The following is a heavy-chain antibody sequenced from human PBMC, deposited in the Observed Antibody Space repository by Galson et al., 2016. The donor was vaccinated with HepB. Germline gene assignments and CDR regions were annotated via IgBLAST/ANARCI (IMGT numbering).Heavy chain of an antibody. CDR3: THLIGHGSFPYDAFDI. D-gene: IGHD1-26*01. CDR2: ISSGGRDT. Sequence: SLRLSCAASGFTFSDFYMAWIRQAPGKGLEYVSHISSGGRDTNYADSVKGRFTISRDNAKKSLYLQMNSLKTEDTAVYYCTHLIGHGSFPYDAFDIWGQGTMVTVSS. J-gene: IGHJ3*02. CDR1: GFTFSDFY. V-gene: IGHV3-11*03.